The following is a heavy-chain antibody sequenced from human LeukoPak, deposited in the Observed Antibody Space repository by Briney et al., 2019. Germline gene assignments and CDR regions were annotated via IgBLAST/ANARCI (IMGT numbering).Heavy chain of an antibody. D-gene: IGHD2-21*02. CDR3: ARDCGGDCYSTAFGGFDI. CDR2: INPSGGST. CDR1: GYTFTSYY. Sequence: GASVTVSCKASGYTFTSYYMHWVRQAPGQGLEWMGIINPSGGSTSYAQKFQGRVTMTRDTSTSTVYMELSSLRSEDTAVYYCARDCGGDCYSTAFGGFDIWGQGTMVTVSS. J-gene: IGHJ3*02. V-gene: IGHV1-46*01.